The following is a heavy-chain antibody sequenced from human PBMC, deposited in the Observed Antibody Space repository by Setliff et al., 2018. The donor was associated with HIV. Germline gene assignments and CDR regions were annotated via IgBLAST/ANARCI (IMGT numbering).Heavy chain of an antibody. D-gene: IGHD6-19*01. CDR3: ATQRSFGRAFEAVAGSFDP. V-gene: IGHV4-34*01. Sequence: TLSLTCAVYGGSFNDYYWTWIRQPPGKGLEWIGEIDHSGSTKYHASPKSRVTISVDTSKNELSLKLRSVTAAATAVYYCATQRSFGRAFEAVAGSFDPWGQGALVTVSS. J-gene: IGHJ5*02. CDR1: GGSFNDYY. CDR2: IDHSGST.